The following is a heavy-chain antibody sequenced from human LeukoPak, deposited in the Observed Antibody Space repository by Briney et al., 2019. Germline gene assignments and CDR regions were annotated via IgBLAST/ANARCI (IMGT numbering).Heavy chain of an antibody. J-gene: IGHJ4*02. V-gene: IGHV3-30*04. CDR1: GFTFSSYA. CDR2: ISYDGSNK. Sequence: PGGSLRLPCAASGFTFSSYAMHWVRQAPGKGLEWVAVISYDGSNKYYADSVKGRFTISRDNSKNTLYLQMNSLRAEDTAVYYCARGFGDGYNADYFDYWGQGTLVTVSS. D-gene: IGHD5-24*01. CDR3: ARGFGDGYNADYFDY.